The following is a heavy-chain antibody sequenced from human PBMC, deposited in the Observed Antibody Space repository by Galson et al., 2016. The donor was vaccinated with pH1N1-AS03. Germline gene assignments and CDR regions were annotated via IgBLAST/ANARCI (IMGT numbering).Heavy chain of an antibody. J-gene: IGHJ1*01. CDR2: VSYDTARQ. Sequence: SLRLSCAASGFIFSDYAMHWVRQAPGKGLEWVAFVSYDTARQQYADSVKGRFTISKDRPRNMLYLGMNNLRVEDTAVYYCVKETGFSGTWYPFHQWGQGTLVRVSA. D-gene: IGHD6-13*01. V-gene: IGHV3-30-3*01. CDR1: GFIFSDYA. CDR3: VKETGFSGTWYPFHQ.